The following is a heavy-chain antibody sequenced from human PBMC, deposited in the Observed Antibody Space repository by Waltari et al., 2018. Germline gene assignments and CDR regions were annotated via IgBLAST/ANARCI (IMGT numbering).Heavy chain of an antibody. CDR1: GFTVSNTY. V-gene: IGHV3-53*02. CDR3: TRGSLDY. Sequence: EVQLVETGGDLIQPGGSLRLSCAASGFTVSNTYLTWVRQAPGKGLEWVSLIYSGGITDYADSVKGRFTISRDNSKNTLYLQMNSLRPEDTAVYYCTRGSLDYWGQGTLVTISS. J-gene: IGHJ4*02. CDR2: IYSGGIT.